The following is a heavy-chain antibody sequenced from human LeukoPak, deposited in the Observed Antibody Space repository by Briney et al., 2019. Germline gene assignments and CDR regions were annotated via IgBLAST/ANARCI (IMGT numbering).Heavy chain of an antibody. CDR1: GFTFSSCS. CDR2: ISTSSSSYI. Sequence: GGSLRLSCAASGFTFSSCSMNWVRQAPGKGLEWVSFISTSSSSYIYYADSVKGRFTISRDNAKNSLYLQMNSLRAEDTALYYCARGAVAGTPGAFDIWGQGTMVTVSS. D-gene: IGHD6-19*01. J-gene: IGHJ3*02. V-gene: IGHV3-21*04. CDR3: ARGAVAGTPGAFDI.